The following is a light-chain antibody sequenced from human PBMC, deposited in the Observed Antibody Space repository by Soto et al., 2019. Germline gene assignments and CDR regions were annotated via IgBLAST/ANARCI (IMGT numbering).Light chain of an antibody. J-gene: IGKJ2*01. CDR2: GAS. Sequence: EIVMTQSPATLSVSPGERATLSCRASQSVSSNLAWYQQKPGQAPRLLIYGASIRATGIPARFSGSGSGTEFTLIISSLQSEDFAFYYCQQYNNWPPEYTFGQGTKLEIK. CDR1: QSVSSN. CDR3: QQYNNWPPEYT. V-gene: IGKV3-15*01.